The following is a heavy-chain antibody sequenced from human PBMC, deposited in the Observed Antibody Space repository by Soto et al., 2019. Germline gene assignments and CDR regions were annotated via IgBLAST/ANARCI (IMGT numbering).Heavy chain of an antibody. CDR2: IYYSGST. D-gene: IGHD2-15*01. CDR3: AREGYCSGGSCQPGGMDV. CDR1: GGSISSGDYY. Sequence: KASETLSLTCTVSGGSISSGDYYWSWIRQPPGKGLEWIGYIYYSGSTYYNPSLKRRVTISVDTSKNQFSLKLSSVTAADTAVYYCAREGYCSGGSCQPGGMDVWGQGTTVTASS. V-gene: IGHV4-30-4*01. J-gene: IGHJ6*02.